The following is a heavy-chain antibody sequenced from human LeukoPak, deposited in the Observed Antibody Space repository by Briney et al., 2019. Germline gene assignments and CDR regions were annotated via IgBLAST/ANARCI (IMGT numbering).Heavy chain of an antibody. V-gene: IGHV1-2*02. Sequence: GASVTVSFKASGYTFTGYYMHWVRQAPGQGLEWMGWINPNSGGTNYAQKFQGRVTMTRDTSISTAYMELSRLRSDDTAVYYCARLPGYSYGSDYWGQGTLVTVSS. J-gene: IGHJ4*02. D-gene: IGHD5-18*01. CDR2: INPNSGGT. CDR1: GYTFTGYY. CDR3: ARLPGYSYGSDY.